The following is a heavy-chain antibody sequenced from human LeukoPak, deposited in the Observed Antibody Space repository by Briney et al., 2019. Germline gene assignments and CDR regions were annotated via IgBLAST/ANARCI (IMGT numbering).Heavy chain of an antibody. J-gene: IGHJ4*02. Sequence: GGSLRLSCAASGFTFSSYGMHWVRQAPGKGLEWVAVTWYDGSNKYYADSVKGRFTISRDNSKNTLYLQMNSLRAEDTAVYYCARDAQQQLEYFDYWGQGTLVTVSS. D-gene: IGHD6-13*01. V-gene: IGHV3-33*01. CDR3: ARDAQQQLEYFDY. CDR1: GFTFSSYG. CDR2: TWYDGSNK.